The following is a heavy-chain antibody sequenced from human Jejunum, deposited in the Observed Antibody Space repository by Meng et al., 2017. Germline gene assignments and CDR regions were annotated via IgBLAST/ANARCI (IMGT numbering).Heavy chain of an antibody. CDR1: GFSFTNAW. Sequence: GESLKISCAASGFSFTNAWMSWVRQAPGKGLEWVGRIKSKTDGGTTDYVAPVKGRFTISRDDSKNTLYLQMNSLKAEDTAVYYCTTVSNYYGSGSSVPDYWGRGTRVT. CDR3: TTVSNYYGSGSSVPDY. CDR2: IKSKTDGGTT. J-gene: IGHJ4*02. D-gene: IGHD3-10*01. V-gene: IGHV3-15*01.